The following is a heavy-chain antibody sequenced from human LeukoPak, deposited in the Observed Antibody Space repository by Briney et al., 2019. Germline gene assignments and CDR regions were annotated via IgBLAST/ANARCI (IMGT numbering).Heavy chain of an antibody. CDR1: GGSFSGYY. Sequence: PSETLSLTCAVYGGSFSGYYWSWIRQPPGKGLEWIGEINHSGSTNYNPSLKSRVTISVDTSKNQFSLKLSSVTAADTAVYYCARQPDYYDSSGANFDYWGQGTLVTVSS. J-gene: IGHJ4*02. D-gene: IGHD3-22*01. CDR3: ARQPDYYDSSGANFDY. CDR2: INHSGST. V-gene: IGHV4-34*01.